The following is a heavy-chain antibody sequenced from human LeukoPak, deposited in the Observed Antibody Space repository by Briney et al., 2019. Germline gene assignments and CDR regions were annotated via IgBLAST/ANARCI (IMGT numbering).Heavy chain of an antibody. J-gene: IGHJ4*02. CDR1: GGSISSYY. CDR2: IYYSGST. Sequence: PSETLSLTCTVSGGSISSYYWSWIRQPPGKGLEWIGYIYYSGSTNYNPSLKSRVTISVDTSKNQFSLKLSSVTAADTAVYYCATSKRWLQFPLDYWGQGTLVTVSS. CDR3: ATSKRWLQFPLDY. V-gene: IGHV4-59*01. D-gene: IGHD5-24*01.